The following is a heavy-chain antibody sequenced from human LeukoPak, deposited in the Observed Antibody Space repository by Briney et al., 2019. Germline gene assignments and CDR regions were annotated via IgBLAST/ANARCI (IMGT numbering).Heavy chain of an antibody. CDR2: IYYSGST. D-gene: IGHD3-22*01. CDR3: ARDTLGHYDSSGYDY. J-gene: IGHJ4*02. V-gene: IGHV4-59*12. Sequence: SETLSLTCTVSGGSISSYYWSWIRQPPGKGLEWIGYIYYSGSTNYNPSLKSRVTISVDTSKNQFSLKLSSVTAADTAVYYCARDTLGHYDSSGYDYWGQGTLVTVSS. CDR1: GGSISSYY.